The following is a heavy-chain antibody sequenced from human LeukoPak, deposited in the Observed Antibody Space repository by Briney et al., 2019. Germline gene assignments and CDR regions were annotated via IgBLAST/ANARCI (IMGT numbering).Heavy chain of an antibody. J-gene: IGHJ4*02. CDR1: GYTFTGYY. V-gene: IGHV1-2*02. D-gene: IGHD6-13*01. Sequence: ASVRVSCKASGYTFTGYYMHWVRQAPGQGLEWMGWINPNSGGTNYAQKFQGRVTMTRDTSISTAYMELSRLRSDDTAVYYCARDPQYSSSWYYFYYWGQGTLVTVSS. CDR2: INPNSGGT. CDR3: ARDPQYSSSWYYFYY.